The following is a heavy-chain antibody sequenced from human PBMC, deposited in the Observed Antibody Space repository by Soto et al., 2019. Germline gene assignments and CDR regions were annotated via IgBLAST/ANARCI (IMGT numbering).Heavy chain of an antibody. CDR2: IISIFGTA. CDR1: GGTFSSYA. Sequence: QVQLVQSGAEVKKPGSSVKVSCKASGGTFSSYAISWVRQAPGQGLEWMGGIISIFGTANYAQTFQGRVTITADESTRTAYMELSSLRSEDTAVYYCARGREGGIVVVTSFDPWGQGTLVTVSS. D-gene: IGHD2-21*02. J-gene: IGHJ5*02. CDR3: ARGREGGIVVVTSFDP. V-gene: IGHV1-69*01.